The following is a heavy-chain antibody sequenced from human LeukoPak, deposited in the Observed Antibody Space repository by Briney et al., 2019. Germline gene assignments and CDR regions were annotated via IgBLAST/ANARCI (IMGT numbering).Heavy chain of an antibody. V-gene: IGHV3-23*01. J-gene: IGHJ4*02. CDR3: AKDLDTISWGIDY. CDR1: GFTFNSYA. CDR2: ISGSGGST. Sequence: QPGGSLRLSCAASGFTFNSYAMNWVRQAPGKGLEWVSSISGSGGSTYYADSVKGRFTISRDNSKNTLYLQMNSLRAEDTAVYYCAKDLDTISWGIDYWGQGTLVTVSS. D-gene: IGHD3-9*01.